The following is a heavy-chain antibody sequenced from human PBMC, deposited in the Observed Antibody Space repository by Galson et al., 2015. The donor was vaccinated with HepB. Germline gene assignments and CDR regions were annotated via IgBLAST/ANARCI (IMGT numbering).Heavy chain of an antibody. D-gene: IGHD5-24*01. Sequence: TLSLTCTVSGASIRSGVHYWSWIRQFPAKGLEWIGYIYYDGTTYYTPSLKSRLTISVDTSTNQFSLKLTSVTAADTAVYYRVRQTDGYNYAIDYWGRGTLVTVSP. V-gene: IGHV4-31*03. CDR3: VRQTDGYNYAIDY. CDR1: GASIRSGVHY. J-gene: IGHJ4*02. CDR2: IYYDGTT.